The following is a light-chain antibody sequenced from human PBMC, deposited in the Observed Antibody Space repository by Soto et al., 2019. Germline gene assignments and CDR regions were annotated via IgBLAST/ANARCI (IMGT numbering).Light chain of an antibody. CDR2: DAS. Sequence: EIVLTQSPATLSLSPGERATLSCRASQSVSSYLAWYQQKPGQAPRLLIYDASNRATGIPARFSGSVSGTDFTLTISSLEPEDFAVYDCQQRRHSPLPPLGAGPKSDI. CDR3: QQRRHSPLPP. V-gene: IGKV3-11*01. CDR1: QSVSSY. J-gene: IGKJ3*01.